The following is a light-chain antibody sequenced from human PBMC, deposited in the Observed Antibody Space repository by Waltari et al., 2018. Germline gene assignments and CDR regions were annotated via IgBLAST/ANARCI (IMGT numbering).Light chain of an antibody. CDR1: ALPQHY. V-gene: IGLV3-25*03. CDR2: KDT. J-gene: IGLJ3*02. CDR3: QSADSSGTYWM. Sequence: SYELTQPPSASVSPGQTARITCSGDALPQHYTYWYQQKPGLAPVLVIYKDTERPSGTPERFSGSSSGTTVTLTISGLQAEDEADYYCQSADSSGTYWMFGGGTKLTVL.